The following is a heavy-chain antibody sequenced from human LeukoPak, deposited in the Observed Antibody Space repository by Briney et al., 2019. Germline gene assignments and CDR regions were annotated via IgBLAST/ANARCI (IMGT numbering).Heavy chain of an antibody. D-gene: IGHD2-15*01. J-gene: IGHJ4*02. CDR3: ARVKETYCSGGSCPYYFDY. CDR1: GYTFTSYG. CDR2: IIPIFGTA. Sequence: ASVKVSCKASGYTFTSYGISWVRQAPGQGLEWMGGIIPIFGTANYAQKFQGRVTITADESTSTAYMELSSLRSEDTAVYYCARVKETYCSGGSCPYYFDYWGQGTLVTVSS. V-gene: IGHV1-69*13.